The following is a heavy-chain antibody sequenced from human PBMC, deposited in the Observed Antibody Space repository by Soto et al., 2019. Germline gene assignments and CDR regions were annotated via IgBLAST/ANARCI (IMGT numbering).Heavy chain of an antibody. CDR2: INHSGST. Sequence: QVQLQQWGAGLLKPSETLSLTCAVYGGSFSGYYWSWIRQPPGKGLEWIGEINHSGSTNYNPSLKSRVTISVDTSKNQFSLKLSAVTAADTAVYYCARGEVDIVLVPAAIPFDYWGQGTLVTVSS. CDR3: ARGEVDIVLVPAAIPFDY. J-gene: IGHJ4*02. CDR1: GGSFSGYY. V-gene: IGHV4-34*01. D-gene: IGHD2-2*03.